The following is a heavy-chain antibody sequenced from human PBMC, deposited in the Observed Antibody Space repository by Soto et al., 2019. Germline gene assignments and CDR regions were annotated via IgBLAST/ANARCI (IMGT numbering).Heavy chain of an antibody. CDR2: IWDDGSKK. D-gene: IGHD5-12*01. J-gene: IGHJ4*02. Sequence: QVQLVESGGGVVQPGTSLRLSCAASGLNFRGYGFHWVRQAPGKGLDWVAVIWDDGSKKFYADSVKGRFTFSRDDSRNTRFLQINSLRDEGTAIYYCVTEGGNTGASSLGYFNYWGQGTLVTVSS. CDR3: VTEGGNTGASSLGYFNY. CDR1: GLNFRGYG. V-gene: IGHV3-33*01.